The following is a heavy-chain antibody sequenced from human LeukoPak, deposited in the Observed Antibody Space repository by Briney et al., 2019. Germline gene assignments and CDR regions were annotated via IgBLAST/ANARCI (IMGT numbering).Heavy chain of an antibody. Sequence: SETLSLTCAVYGGSFSGYYWSGIRQPPGKGLEWIGEINHSGGTNYNQSLKSRVTISVDTSKNQFSLKLTSVTAADTAVYHCARAFGIIDNYWGQGTLVTVSS. CDR1: GGSFSGYY. J-gene: IGHJ4*02. CDR2: INHSGGT. D-gene: IGHD3-16*01. V-gene: IGHV4-34*01. CDR3: ARAFGIIDNY.